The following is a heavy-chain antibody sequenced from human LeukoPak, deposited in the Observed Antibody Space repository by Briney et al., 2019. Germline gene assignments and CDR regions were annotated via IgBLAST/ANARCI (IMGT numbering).Heavy chain of an antibody. CDR1: GGSISTYY. Sequence: KPSETPSLTCTVSGGSISTYYWSLIRQPPGKGLEWIGYSYYSGTTTPHPSLKSRVTISVDPSKNQFSLRLTSVTAADTAVYYCARHGGSGSFDYWGQGTLVTVSS. CDR3: ARHGGSGSFDY. D-gene: IGHD3-3*01. V-gene: IGHV4-59*08. CDR2: SYYSGTT. J-gene: IGHJ4*02.